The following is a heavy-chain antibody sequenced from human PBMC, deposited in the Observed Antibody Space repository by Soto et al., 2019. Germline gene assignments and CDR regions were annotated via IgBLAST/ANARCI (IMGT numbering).Heavy chain of an antibody. CDR3: AKVGGSGLLPGAFDI. CDR2: ISGSGGST. J-gene: IGHJ3*02. CDR1: GFTFSSYA. D-gene: IGHD6-19*01. Sequence: EVQLLESGGGLVQPGGSLRLSCAASGFTFSSYAMSWVRQAPGKGLQWVSAISGSGGSTYYADSVKGRFTISRDNSKNTLYLQMNSLRAEDTAVYYSAKVGGSGLLPGAFDIWGQGTMVTVSS. V-gene: IGHV3-23*01.